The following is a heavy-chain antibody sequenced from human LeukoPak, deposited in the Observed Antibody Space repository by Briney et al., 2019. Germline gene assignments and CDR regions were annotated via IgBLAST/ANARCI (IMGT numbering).Heavy chain of an antibody. CDR2: ISSDGRST. CDR1: GFVFSSHW. J-gene: IGHJ3*02. Sequence: PGGSLRLSCAASGFVFSSHWIHWVRQAPGKGMVWVSCISSDGRSTLYADSVKGRFTISRDNAKKTLHLQINSLRAEDTAVYYCARGTTDAFDIWGQGTMVTVSS. V-gene: IGHV3-74*01. D-gene: IGHD1-1*01. CDR3: ARGTTDAFDI.